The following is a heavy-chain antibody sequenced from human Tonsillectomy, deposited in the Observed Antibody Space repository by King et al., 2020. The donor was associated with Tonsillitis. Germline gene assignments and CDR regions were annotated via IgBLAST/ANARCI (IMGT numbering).Heavy chain of an antibody. J-gene: IGHJ4*02. CDR1: GGSFSGDY. CDR3: AREIGFGELAMDY. V-gene: IGHV4-34*01. CDR2: INHSGST. D-gene: IGHD3-10*01. Sequence: VQLQQWGAGLLKPSETLSLTCAVYGGSFSGDYWSGILQPPRKGLWWIGEINHSGSTNYNPSLRSRVTISVDTYKNQFSLQLSSVTAADTAVYYCAREIGFGELAMDYWGQGTLVTVSS.